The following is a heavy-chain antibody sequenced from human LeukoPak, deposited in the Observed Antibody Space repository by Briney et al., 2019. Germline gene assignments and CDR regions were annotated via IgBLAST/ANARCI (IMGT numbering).Heavy chain of an antibody. J-gene: IGHJ4*02. CDR1: GFTFSSHA. V-gene: IGHV3-23*01. Sequence: PGGSLRLSCAASGFTFSSHAMSWVRQAPGKGLEWASAISASGDGIYYTDSVKGRFIMSRDNSKDTLYLQMNSLRADDTAVYYCAKTPGGAAGNRVFDHWGQGALVTVSS. D-gene: IGHD6-13*01. CDR3: AKTPGGAAGNRVFDH. CDR2: ISASGDGI.